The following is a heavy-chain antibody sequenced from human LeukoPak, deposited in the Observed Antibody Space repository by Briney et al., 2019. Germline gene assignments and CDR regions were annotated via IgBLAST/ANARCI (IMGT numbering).Heavy chain of an antibody. J-gene: IGHJ4*02. CDR3: ARRMAAAGNSFDY. D-gene: IGHD6-13*01. CDR2: IYHSGST. CDR1: GYSISSGYY. Sequence: SETLSLTCTVSGYSISSGYYWGWIRQPPGKGLEWIASIYHSGSTYYNPSLKSRVTISVDTSKNQFSLKLSSVTAADTAVYCCARRMAAAGNSFDYWGQGTLVTVSS. V-gene: IGHV4-38-2*02.